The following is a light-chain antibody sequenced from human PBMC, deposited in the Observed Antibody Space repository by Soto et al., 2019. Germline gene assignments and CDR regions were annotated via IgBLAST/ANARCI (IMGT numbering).Light chain of an antibody. CDR3: CSYTSSSTV. CDR2: EVS. V-gene: IGLV2-14*01. J-gene: IGLJ3*02. CDR1: SSDVGSYNY. Sequence: QSVLTQPASVSGSPGQSITISCTGTSSDVGSYNYVSWYQQHPGKAPKLMIYEVSNRPSGVSNRFSGSKSGNTASLTISGLKAEDEANFYCCSYTSSSTVFGGGTNLTVL.